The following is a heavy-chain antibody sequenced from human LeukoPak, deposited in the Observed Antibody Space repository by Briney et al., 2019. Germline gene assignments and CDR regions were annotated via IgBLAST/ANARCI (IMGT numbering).Heavy chain of an antibody. D-gene: IGHD1-26*01. Sequence: SDTLSLTCAVYGGAFSGYYWTWIRQPPGKGLEWIGENNHSGNTNYNPSLKSRVTISVDTSKNQFSLMLNSVTAADTDVYYCARALAFSGYYGYWGQGTLVTVSS. CDR2: NNHSGNT. J-gene: IGHJ4*02. CDR3: ARALAFSGYYGY. CDR1: GGAFSGYY. V-gene: IGHV4-34*01.